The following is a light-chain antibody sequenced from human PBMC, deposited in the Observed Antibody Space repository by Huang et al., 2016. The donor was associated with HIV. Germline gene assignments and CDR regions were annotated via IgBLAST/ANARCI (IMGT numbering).Light chain of an antibody. V-gene: IGKV2-28*01. CDR3: MQTLQTPWT. J-gene: IGKJ1*01. CDR1: QSLLRSNEYNS. Sequence: DIVMTQSPLSLPVTPGEPASISCRSSQSLLRSNEYNSLDWYLQKPGQSPQLLIYLGSNRASGVPDRISGSGAGTDITLKISRVEAEDVGVYYCMQTLQTPWTFGQGTKVEIK. CDR2: LGS.